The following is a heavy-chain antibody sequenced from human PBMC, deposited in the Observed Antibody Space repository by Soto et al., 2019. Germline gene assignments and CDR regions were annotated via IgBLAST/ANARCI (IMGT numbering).Heavy chain of an antibody. V-gene: IGHV3-23*01. D-gene: IGHD3-3*01. CDR2: ISGSGGRT. J-gene: IGHJ4*02. CDR1: GSTFTCHA. Sequence: GGSLRLSCVASGSTFTCHAMSWVRQAPGQGLEWVSAISGSGGRTYYADSVKGRFTISRDTSKNTLYLQMNSQRAEDTAVSYCAKGMANTVFGVHTLFDYWGQGTLVTVSS. CDR3: AKGMANTVFGVHTLFDY.